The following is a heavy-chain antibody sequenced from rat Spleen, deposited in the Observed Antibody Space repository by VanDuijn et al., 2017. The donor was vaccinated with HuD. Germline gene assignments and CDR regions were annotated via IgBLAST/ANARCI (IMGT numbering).Heavy chain of an antibody. CDR1: GFTFSDFH. J-gene: IGHJ3*01. V-gene: IGHV5-20*01. Sequence: EVQLVESGGDLVKPGGSLKLSCAASGFTFSDFHLAWVRQAPTKGLEWVASINYDGSSTYYRDSVKGRFTISRDNAKSSLYLQMDSLRSEDTATYYCTTDLFITMMVVTLNWFAYWGQGTLVTVSS. CDR3: TTDLFITMMVVTLNWFAY. CDR2: INYDGSST. D-gene: IGHD1-12*02.